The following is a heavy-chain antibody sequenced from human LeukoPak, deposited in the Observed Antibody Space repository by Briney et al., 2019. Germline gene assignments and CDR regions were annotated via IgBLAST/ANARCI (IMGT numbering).Heavy chain of an antibody. D-gene: IGHD2-2*01. CDR2: MNPNSGNT. CDR1: GYTFTSYD. J-gene: IGHJ6*02. CDR3: ARDLRCSTSCYATRPYYYYGMDV. V-gene: IGHV1-8*01. Sequence: GASVKVSCKASGYTFTSYDINWVRQATGQGLEWMGWMNPNSGNTGYAQKFQGRVTMTRNTSISTAYMELSSLRSEDTAVYYCARDLRCSTSCYATRPYYYYGMDVWGQGTTVTVSS.